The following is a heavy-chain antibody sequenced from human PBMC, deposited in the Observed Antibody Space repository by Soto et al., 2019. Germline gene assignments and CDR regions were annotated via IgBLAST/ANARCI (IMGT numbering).Heavy chain of an antibody. CDR1: GFTFDDYA. J-gene: IGHJ4*02. D-gene: IGHD2-15*01. V-gene: IGHV3-9*01. CDR3: AKAGDIVVVVAATHFDY. Sequence: EVQLVESGGGLVQPGRSLRLSCAASGFTFDDYAMHWVRQAPGKGLEWVSGISWNSGSIGYADSVKGRFTTSRDNAKNSLYLQMNSLRAEDTALYYCAKAGDIVVVVAATHFDYWGQGTLVTVSS. CDR2: ISWNSGSI.